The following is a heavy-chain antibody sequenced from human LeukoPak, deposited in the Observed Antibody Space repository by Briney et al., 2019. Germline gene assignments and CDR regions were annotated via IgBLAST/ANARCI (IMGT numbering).Heavy chain of an antibody. J-gene: IGHJ5*02. V-gene: IGHV5-51*01. D-gene: IGHD2-2*01. CDR1: GDTFATNW. CDR2: IYPGDSRT. CDR3: ACRQFTSPWSDP. Sequence: GESLEISCKGSGDTFATNWIGWVRQLPGKGLEWMGAIYPGDSRTRYNPSFQGQVTISADKSISTAYLQWSSLKASDTAMYYCACRQFTSPWSDPWGQGTLVTVSS.